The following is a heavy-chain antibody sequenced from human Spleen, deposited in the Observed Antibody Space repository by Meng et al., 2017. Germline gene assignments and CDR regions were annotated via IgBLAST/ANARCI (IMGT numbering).Heavy chain of an antibody. J-gene: IGHJ4*02. D-gene: IGHD3-16*02. Sequence: QVQLQESGPGRVKPSGTLSLTCAVSGGSISSNNWWSWVRQPPGKGLEWIGEIYHSGRTNYNPSLKSRVTISVDKSKNQFSLKLSSVTAADTAVYYCARDVGVIPHSYDYWGQGTLVTVSS. V-gene: IGHV4-4*02. CDR3: ARDVGVIPHSYDY. CDR1: GGSISSNNW. CDR2: IYHSGRT.